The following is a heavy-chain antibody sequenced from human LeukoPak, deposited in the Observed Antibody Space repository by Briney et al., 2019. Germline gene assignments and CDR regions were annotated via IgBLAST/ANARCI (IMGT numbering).Heavy chain of an antibody. J-gene: IGHJ4*02. V-gene: IGHV4-30-4*08. CDR1: GGSISSGDYY. CDR2: IYYSGST. Sequence: SQTLSLTCTVSGGSISSGDYYWSWIRQPPGKGLEWIGYIYYSGSTYYNPSLKSRVTISVDTSKNQFSLKLSSVTAADTAVYYCARDESITGTNPYFDYWGQGTLVTVSS. D-gene: IGHD1-20*01. CDR3: ARDESITGTNPYFDY.